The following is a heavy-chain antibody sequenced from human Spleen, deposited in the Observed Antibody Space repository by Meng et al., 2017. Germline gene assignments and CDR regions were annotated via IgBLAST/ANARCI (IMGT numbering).Heavy chain of an antibody. V-gene: IGHV4-59*01. D-gene: IGHD1-26*01. Sequence: SETLSLTCTVSGRSISSYYWSWIRQPPGKGLEWIGYIYYSGSTNYNPSLKSRVTISVDTSKNQFSLKLSSVTTADTAMYYCARYQGGRHYFDYWGQGTLVTVSS. CDR1: GRSISSYY. CDR3: ARYQGGRHYFDY. CDR2: IYYSGST. J-gene: IGHJ4*02.